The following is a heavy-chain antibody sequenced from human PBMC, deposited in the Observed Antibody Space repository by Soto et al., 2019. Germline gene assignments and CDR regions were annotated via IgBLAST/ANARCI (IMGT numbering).Heavy chain of an antibody. CDR3: AYFIILLLNV. D-gene: IGHD3-10*01. V-gene: IGHV2-5*02. J-gene: IGHJ6*02. CDR2: IYWDDDK. Sequence: QITLKESGPTLVKPTQSLTLTCTFSGFSLNTGAVGVGWVRQPPGKALEWLALIYWDDDKRYSPSLKSRLTITQDTSKSQVVLTTTNMDPVDTATYYCAYFIILLLNVWGQGTTVTVSS. CDR1: GFSLNTGAVG.